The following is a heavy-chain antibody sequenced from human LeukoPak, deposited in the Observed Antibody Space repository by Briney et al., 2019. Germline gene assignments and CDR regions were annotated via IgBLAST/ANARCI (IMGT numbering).Heavy chain of an antibody. CDR1: GGTFSSYA. V-gene: IGHV1-69*05. J-gene: IGHJ4*02. D-gene: IGHD3-22*01. Sequence: SVKVSCKASGGTFSSYAISWVRQAPGQGLEWMGGIIPIFGTANYAQKFQGRVTMTRDTSTSTVYMELSSLRSEDTAVYYCARVGHNYYDSSGYYALWGQGTLVTVSS. CDR2: IIPIFGTA. CDR3: ARVGHNYYDSSGYYAL.